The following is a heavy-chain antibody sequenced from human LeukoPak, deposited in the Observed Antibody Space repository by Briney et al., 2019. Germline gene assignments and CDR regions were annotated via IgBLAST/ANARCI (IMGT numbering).Heavy chain of an antibody. CDR3: ARSPFRRRGHAFDI. V-gene: IGHV4-34*01. D-gene: IGHD3-3*02. J-gene: IGHJ3*02. Sequence: SETLSLTCAVYGGSFSGYYWSRIRQPPGKGLEWIGEINHSGSTNYNPSLKSRVTISVDTSKNQFSLKLSSVTAADTAVYYCARSPFRRRGHAFDIWGQGTMVTVSS. CDR2: INHSGST. CDR1: GGSFSGYY.